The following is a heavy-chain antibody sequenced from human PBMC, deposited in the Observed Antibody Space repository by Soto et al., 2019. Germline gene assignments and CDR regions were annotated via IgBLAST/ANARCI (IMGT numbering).Heavy chain of an antibody. CDR2: INPNSGGT. Sequence: ASVKVSFKASGYTFTGYYMHWVRQAPGQGLEWMGWINPNSGGTNYAQKFQGWVTMTRDTSISTAYMELSRLRSDDTAVYYCARGPPAGFGELYFDYWGQGTLVTVSS. CDR3: ARGPPAGFGELYFDY. D-gene: IGHD3-10*01. J-gene: IGHJ4*02. CDR1: GYTFTGYY. V-gene: IGHV1-2*04.